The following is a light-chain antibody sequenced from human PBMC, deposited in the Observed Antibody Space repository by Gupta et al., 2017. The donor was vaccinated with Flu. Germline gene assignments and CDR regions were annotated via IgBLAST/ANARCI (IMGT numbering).Light chain of an antibody. CDR3: QQANSFPYT. V-gene: IGKV1-12*01. CDR1: QGINRW. J-gene: IGKJ2*01. Sequence: DTHLTQSPYSVSASVGDRVTITCRASQGINRWLDWFQQKPGKDPRLLIYGAASFQSGVPSRFSGSGSGTDFTLTITSRQPEDFATYYCQQANSFPYTFGQGTKLEI. CDR2: GAA.